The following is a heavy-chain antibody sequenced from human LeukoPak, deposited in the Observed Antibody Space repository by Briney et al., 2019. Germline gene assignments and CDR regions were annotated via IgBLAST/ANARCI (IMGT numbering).Heavy chain of an antibody. CDR3: SRGRYGDYSRSGYYYGMDV. J-gene: IGHJ6*02. D-gene: IGHD4-17*01. CDR1: GFTFSSYA. Sequence: PGRSLRLSCVASGFTFSSYAMHWVCQAPGKGLEWVAVIAFDGSNALYADSVKGRFTISRDISKSTLYLEMNSLKAEDSAIYYCSRGRYGDYSRSGYYYGMDVWGQGTTVTVSS. CDR2: IAFDGSNA. V-gene: IGHV3-30-3*01.